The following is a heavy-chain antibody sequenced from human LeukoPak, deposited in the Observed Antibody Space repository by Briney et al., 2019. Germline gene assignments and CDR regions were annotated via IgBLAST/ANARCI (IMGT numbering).Heavy chain of an antibody. CDR2: INHSGST. V-gene: IGHV4-34*01. D-gene: IGHD4-17*01. CDR3: ARDRYGDRGYYYGMDV. Sequence: SKTLSLTCAVYGGSFSGYYWSWIRQPPGKGLEWIGEINHSGSTNYNPSLKSRVTISVDTSKNQFSLKLSSVTAADTAVYYCARDRYGDRGYYYGMDVWGQGTTVTVSS. J-gene: IGHJ6*02. CDR1: GGSFSGYY.